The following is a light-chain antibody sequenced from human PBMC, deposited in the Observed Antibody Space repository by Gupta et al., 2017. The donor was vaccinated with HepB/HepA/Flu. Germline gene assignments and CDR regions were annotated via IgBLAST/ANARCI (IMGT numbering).Light chain of an antibody. V-gene: IGKV1-5*03. CDR2: KAS. CDR3: QQYNGYPYS. J-gene: IGKJ2*03. Sequence: DIQMTQSPSTLSASVGDRVTITCRASQSISLWLAWYQQKPGKAPKLLIYKASSLESGVPSRFSGSGSGTEFTLTISNLQPDDFATYYCQQYNGYPYSFGRGTKLEIK. CDR1: QSISLW.